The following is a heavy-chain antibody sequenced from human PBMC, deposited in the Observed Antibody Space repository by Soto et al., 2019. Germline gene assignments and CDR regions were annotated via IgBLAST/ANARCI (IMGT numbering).Heavy chain of an antibody. D-gene: IGHD3-22*01. CDR3: AKDRSRITMIVVVRDDAFDI. CDR1: GFTFSSYA. CDR2: ISGSGGST. V-gene: IGHV3-23*01. Sequence: GGSLRLSCAASGFTFSSYAMSWVRQAPGKGLEWVSAISGSGGSTYYADSVKGRFTISRDNSKNTLYLQMNSLRAEDTAVYYCAKDRSRITMIVVVRDDAFDIWGQGTMVTVSS. J-gene: IGHJ3*02.